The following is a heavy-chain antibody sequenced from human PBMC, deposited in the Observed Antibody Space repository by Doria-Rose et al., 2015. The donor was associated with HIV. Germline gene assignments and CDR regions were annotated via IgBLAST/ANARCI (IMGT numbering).Heavy chain of an antibody. J-gene: IGHJ4*02. Sequence: VKPSETLSLTCSVSGDSISTYYWNWIRQPPGKGLEWIGYIYYSGSTNYNPSLKSRVTISVDTSKNQFSLKLSPVTAADTAVYYCARGTFYDSSGYYPYFDYWGQGTLVTVSS. CDR2: IYYSGST. CDR1: GDSISTYY. CDR3: ARGTFYDSSGYYPYFDY. V-gene: IGHV4-59*01. D-gene: IGHD3-22*01.